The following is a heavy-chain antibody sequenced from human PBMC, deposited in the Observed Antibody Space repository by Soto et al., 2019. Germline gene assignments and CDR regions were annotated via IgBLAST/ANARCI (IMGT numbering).Heavy chain of an antibody. Sequence: LXLSCAVSVFTLTTYIMNWVRQAPGKGLEWISFINKNGFTIYYADSVKGRFTISRDYAKNSLYLQMDSLRHEDTAVYYCARGAVTGTSLFDYWGLGTLVTVSS. CDR1: VFTLTTYI. J-gene: IGHJ4*02. V-gene: IGHV3-48*02. CDR3: ARGAVTGTSLFDY. D-gene: IGHD6-19*01. CDR2: INKNGFTI.